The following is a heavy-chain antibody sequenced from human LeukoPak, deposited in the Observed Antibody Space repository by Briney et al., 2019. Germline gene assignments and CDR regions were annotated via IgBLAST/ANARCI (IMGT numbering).Heavy chain of an antibody. D-gene: IGHD3-10*01. V-gene: IGHV1-2*02. CDR2: INPNSGGT. Sequence: ASVKVSCKASGYTFTGYYMHWVRQAPGQGLEWMGWINPNSGGTNYAQKFQGRVTMTRDTSISTAYMELSRLRSDDTAVYYCAMGHKGFGEFSCFDPWGQGTLVTVSS. CDR3: AMGHKGFGEFSCFDP. CDR1: GYTFTGYY. J-gene: IGHJ5*02.